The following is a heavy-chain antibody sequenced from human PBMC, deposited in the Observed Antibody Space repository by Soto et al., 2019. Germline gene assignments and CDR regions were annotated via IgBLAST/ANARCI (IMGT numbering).Heavy chain of an antibody. CDR3: ARGARPITESEDAYTPFAF. CDR1: GYTFSDYG. Sequence: QVQLVQSGAEVKETGASVKVSCKASGYTFSDYGISWLRQAPGQGLEWMGWISGDNAKTRYAQKFQGRVTMTTDTSTNAAYMELGALRSDDTAVFYCARGARPITESEDAYTPFAFWGQGTLVTVAS. V-gene: IGHV1-18*01. CDR2: ISGDNAKT. D-gene: IGHD3-10*01. J-gene: IGHJ4*02.